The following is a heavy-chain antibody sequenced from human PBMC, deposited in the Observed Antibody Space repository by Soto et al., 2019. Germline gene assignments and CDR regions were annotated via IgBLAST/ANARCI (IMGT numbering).Heavy chain of an antibody. CDR1: GFTFSGFG. J-gene: IGHJ4*02. CDR2: ISSSASLT. D-gene: IGHD1-1*01. Sequence: EVQLVESGGGLVQPGGSLRLSCAASGFTFSGFGMNWVRQAPGKGLEWVSYISSSASLTYHADSVKGRFTISRDNAKNSLYLQINSMGCDDTAVSYFAIRSGTEFDSWGKGTLVTVPS. CDR3: AIRSGTEFDS. V-gene: IGHV3-48*01.